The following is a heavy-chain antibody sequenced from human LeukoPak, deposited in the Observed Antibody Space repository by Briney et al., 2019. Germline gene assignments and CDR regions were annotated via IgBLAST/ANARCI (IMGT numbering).Heavy chain of an antibody. V-gene: IGHV4-34*01. CDR1: GGSFSGYY. CDR3: ARRSVRWSGDY. CDR2: INHSGST. D-gene: IGHD4-23*01. Sequence: PSETLSLTCAVYGGSFSGYYWSWIRQPPGKGLEWIGEINHSGSTNYNPSLKSRVTISVDTSKNQFSLKLSSVTAADTAVYYCARRSVRWSGDYWGQGTLVTVSS. J-gene: IGHJ4*02.